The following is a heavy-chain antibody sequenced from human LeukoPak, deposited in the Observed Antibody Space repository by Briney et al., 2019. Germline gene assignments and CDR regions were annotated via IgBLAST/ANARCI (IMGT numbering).Heavy chain of an antibody. Sequence: EESLKISCKGSGYSFTSYWIGWVRQMPGKGLEWMGIIYPGDSDTRYSPSFQGQVTISADKSISTAYLQWSSLKASDTAMYYCARYIITMVRGAKYYFDYWGQGTLVTVSS. D-gene: IGHD3-10*01. J-gene: IGHJ4*02. V-gene: IGHV5-51*01. CDR1: GYSFTSYW. CDR2: IYPGDSDT. CDR3: ARYIITMVRGAKYYFDY.